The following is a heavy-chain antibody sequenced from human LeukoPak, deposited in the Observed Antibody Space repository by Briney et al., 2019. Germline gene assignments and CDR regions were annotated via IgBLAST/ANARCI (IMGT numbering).Heavy chain of an antibody. V-gene: IGHV1-18*01. Sequence: ASVKVSCKASGYTFTTYGISRVRQAPGQGLEWMGWISAYNGNTNYAQKLQGRVTMTTDTSTSTAYMELRSLRSDDTAVYYCARDQYCSSTSCFFDYWGQGTLVTVSS. CDR2: ISAYNGNT. CDR1: GYTFTTYG. D-gene: IGHD2-2*01. CDR3: ARDQYCSSTSCFFDY. J-gene: IGHJ4*02.